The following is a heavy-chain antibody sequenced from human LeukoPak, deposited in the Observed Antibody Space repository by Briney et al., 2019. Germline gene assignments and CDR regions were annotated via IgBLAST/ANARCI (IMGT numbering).Heavy chain of an antibody. Sequence: GASVKVSCKASGYTFTSYDINWVRQAAGQGLEWMGWVNPNSGNTGYAQKFQGRVTMTRNTSISTAYMELSSLRSEDTAVYYCARDNGGTAMAYYYYYMDVWGKGTTVTISS. CDR3: ARDNGGTAMAYYYYYMDV. J-gene: IGHJ6*03. D-gene: IGHD5-18*01. V-gene: IGHV1-8*01. CDR2: VNPNSGNT. CDR1: GYTFTSYD.